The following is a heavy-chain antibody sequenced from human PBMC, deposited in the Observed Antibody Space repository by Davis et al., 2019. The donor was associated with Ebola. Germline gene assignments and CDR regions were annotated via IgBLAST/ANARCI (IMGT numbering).Heavy chain of an antibody. V-gene: IGHV3-30*18. CDR1: GFTFSDYY. CDR2: ISYDGSNK. Sequence: GGSLRLSCAASGFTFSDYYMSWIRQAPGKGLEWVAVISYDGSNKYYADSVKGRFTISRDNSKNTLYLQMNSLRAEDTAVYYCAKGRAPNQRFLEWLLPHDAFDIWGQGTMVTVSS. D-gene: IGHD3-3*01. J-gene: IGHJ3*02. CDR3: AKGRAPNQRFLEWLLPHDAFDI.